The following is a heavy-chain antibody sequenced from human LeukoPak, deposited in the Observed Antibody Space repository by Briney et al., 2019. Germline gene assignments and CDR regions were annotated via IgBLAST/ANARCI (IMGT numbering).Heavy chain of an antibody. D-gene: IGHD3-9*01. CDR3: ATLGSRLIYFDWPPADY. CDR1: GYALTELS. V-gene: IGHV1-24*01. CDR2: FDPEDGET. J-gene: IGHJ4*02. Sequence: ASVKVSCKVSGYALTELSMHWVRQAPGKGLEWMGGFDPEDGETIYAQKFQGRVTMTEDTSTDTAYMELSSLRSEDTAVYYCATLGSRLIYFDWPPADYWGQGTLVTVSS.